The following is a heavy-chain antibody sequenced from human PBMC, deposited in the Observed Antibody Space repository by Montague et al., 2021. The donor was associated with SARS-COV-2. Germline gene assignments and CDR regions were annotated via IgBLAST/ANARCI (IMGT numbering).Heavy chain of an antibody. V-gene: IGHV3-48*03. J-gene: IGHJ3*02. CDR3: TRDYRSIVGDGLDI. CDR1: GFTFSNYD. D-gene: IGHD3-16*02. Sequence: SLRLSCAASGFTFSNYDMNWVRQAPGKGPEWISYISTSAYTTSYAGSVKGRFTISRDNGKYSLYLQMNSLRVEDTAVYYCTRDYRSIVGDGLDIWGQGTKVTVSS. CDR2: ISTSAYTT.